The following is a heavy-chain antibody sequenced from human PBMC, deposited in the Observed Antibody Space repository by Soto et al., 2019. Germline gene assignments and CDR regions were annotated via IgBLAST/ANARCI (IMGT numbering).Heavy chain of an antibody. Sequence: GGSLRLSGAASGFSFSGYAMKWVRQAPGKGLEWVSSISSSSNYIYYADSVKGRFTISRDNAKNPLYLQMNSLRADDTAVYYCAIDLQQKTVYYCGYLGSQLDFGGQGTTVTVSS. D-gene: IGHD2-21*01. V-gene: IGHV3-21*01. CDR1: GFSFSGYA. CDR2: ISSSSNYI. CDR3: AIDLQQKTVYYCGYLGSQLDF. J-gene: IGHJ6*02.